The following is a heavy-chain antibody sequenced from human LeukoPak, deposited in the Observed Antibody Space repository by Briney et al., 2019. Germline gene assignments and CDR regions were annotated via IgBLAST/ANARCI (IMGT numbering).Heavy chain of an antibody. J-gene: IGHJ4*02. CDR3: ARAYYGSGSYYPTGN. CDR1: GYTFTSYG. D-gene: IGHD3-10*01. Sequence: ASVRVSCKASGYTFTSYGISWVRQAPGQGLEWMGWISAYNGNTNYAQKLQGRVTMTTDTSTSTAYMELRSLRSDDTAVYYCARAYYGSGSYYPTGNWGQGTLVTVSS. CDR2: ISAYNGNT. V-gene: IGHV1-18*01.